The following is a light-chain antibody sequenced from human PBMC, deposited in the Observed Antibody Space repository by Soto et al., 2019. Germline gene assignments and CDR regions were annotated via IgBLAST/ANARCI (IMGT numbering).Light chain of an antibody. CDR3: QQYYSMPFT. Sequence: DFVMTQAPDSLAVSLGERATINCKSSQSVLYNSNNKNHLGWFQQKPGHPPKLLIYGASFRPSGVPDRFSGSGSGTYFTLTISSLQAEDGAVYYCQQYYSMPFTFGQGTKLEI. J-gene: IGKJ2*01. V-gene: IGKV4-1*01. CDR2: GAS. CDR1: QSVLYNSNNKNH.